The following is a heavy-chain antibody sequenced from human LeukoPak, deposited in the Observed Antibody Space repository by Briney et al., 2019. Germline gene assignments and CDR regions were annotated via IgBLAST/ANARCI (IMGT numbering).Heavy chain of an antibody. Sequence: GESLKISCKGSGSSFTSYWIVWVRQLPGKGLEWMGIIYPGDSDTKYSPSFQGQVTISADKSISTAYLQWSSLKASDTAMYYCARRSTIATRLFDFWGQGTLVTVSS. CDR3: ARRSTIATRLFDF. D-gene: IGHD6-6*01. CDR2: IYPGDSDT. J-gene: IGHJ4*02. V-gene: IGHV5-51*01. CDR1: GSSFTSYW.